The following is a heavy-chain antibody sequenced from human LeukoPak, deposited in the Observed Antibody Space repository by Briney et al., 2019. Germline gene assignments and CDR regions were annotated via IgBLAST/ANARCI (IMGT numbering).Heavy chain of an antibody. Sequence: SETLSLTCAVYGGSFSGYYCNWIRQPPGKGLEWIGEINHSGSTNCNPSLKSRFTISIDTSRNQFSLKLSCVTAAGTAVYYCARRAQGYYFDYWGQGTLVTVSS. CDR1: GGSFSGYY. V-gene: IGHV4-34*01. CDR2: INHSGST. CDR3: ARRAQGYYFDY. J-gene: IGHJ4*02.